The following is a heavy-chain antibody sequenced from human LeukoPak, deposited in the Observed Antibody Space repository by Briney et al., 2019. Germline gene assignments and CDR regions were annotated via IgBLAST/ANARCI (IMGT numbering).Heavy chain of an antibody. D-gene: IGHD5-12*01. CDR3: ARDGYSGYDYPDAFDI. CDR2: IKQDGSEK. CDR1: GFTFSSYS. Sequence: PGGSLRLSCAASGFTFSSYSMNWVRQAPGKGLEWVANIKQDGSEKYYVDSVKGRFTISRDNAKNSLYLQMNSLRAEDTAVYYCARDGYSGYDYPDAFDIWGQGTMVTVSS. V-gene: IGHV3-7*01. J-gene: IGHJ3*02.